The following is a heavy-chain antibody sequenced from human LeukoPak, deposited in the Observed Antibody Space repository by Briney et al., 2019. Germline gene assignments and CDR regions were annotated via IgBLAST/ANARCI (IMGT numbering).Heavy chain of an antibody. Sequence: SVKVSCKASGGTFISYAISWVRQAPGQGLEWMGGIIPIFGTANYAQKFQGRVTITADESTSTAYMELSSLRSEDTAVYYCARAGVYCTNGVCSLGYFQHWGQGTLVTVSS. CDR2: IIPIFGTA. J-gene: IGHJ1*01. CDR3: ARAGVYCTNGVCSLGYFQH. D-gene: IGHD2-8*01. V-gene: IGHV1-69*13. CDR1: GGTFISYA.